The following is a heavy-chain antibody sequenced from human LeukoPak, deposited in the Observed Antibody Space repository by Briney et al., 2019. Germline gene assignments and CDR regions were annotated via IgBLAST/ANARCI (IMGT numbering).Heavy chain of an antibody. CDR2: MNPNSGNT. V-gene: IGHV1-8*01. Sequence: GASVKVSCKASGYTFTSYDINWVRQAIGQGLEWMGWMNPNSGNTGYAQKFQGRVTMTRDTSTSTFDMELSSLKSEDTAVYYCARLWSYYDNSGFFEDYWGQGTLVTVSS. J-gene: IGHJ4*02. CDR1: GYTFTSYD. CDR3: ARLWSYYDNSGFFEDY. D-gene: IGHD3-22*01.